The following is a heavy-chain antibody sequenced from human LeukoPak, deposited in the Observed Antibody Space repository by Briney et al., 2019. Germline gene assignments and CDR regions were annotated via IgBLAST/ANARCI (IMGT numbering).Heavy chain of an antibody. J-gene: IGHJ3*02. Sequence: ASVKVSCKASGYIFTGYYMHWVRPAPGQGLEWMGWINPNSGGTNYAQKFQGRVTMTRDTSISTAYMELSRLRSDDTAVYYCARAGGYRYGHDDAFDIWGQGTMVTVSS. D-gene: IGHD5-18*01. CDR2: INPNSGGT. CDR3: ARAGGYRYGHDDAFDI. CDR1: GYIFTGYY. V-gene: IGHV1-2*02.